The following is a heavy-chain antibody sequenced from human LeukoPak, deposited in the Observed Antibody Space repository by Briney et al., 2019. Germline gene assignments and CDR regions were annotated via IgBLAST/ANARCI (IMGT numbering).Heavy chain of an antibody. CDR3: ARYDSCYAA. J-gene: IGHJ4*02. D-gene: IGHD5-12*01. Sequence: SETLSLTCTVSGGSISSSSYYWGWIRQHPGKGLEWIGSIYYSRSTDYNPALKCRVTIAVDTSKNQFSLKLSCVSAADTDVYYCARYDSCYAAWGQGTLVTVSS. CDR1: GGSISSSSYY. CDR2: IYYSRST. V-gene: IGHV4-39*01.